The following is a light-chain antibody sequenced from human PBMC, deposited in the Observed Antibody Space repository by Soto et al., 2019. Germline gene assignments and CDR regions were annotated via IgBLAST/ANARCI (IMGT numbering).Light chain of an antibody. CDR1: QSISSW. Sequence: DIQMTQSPSTLSATAGDRVTITCRASQSISSWLAWYQQKPGKAPKLLIYKAYTLKSGVQSRFSGSGSGTEFTLTIRSLQPDDFATYYCKHYNSYSEAFGQGTKVDNK. V-gene: IGKV1-5*03. CDR3: KHYNSYSEA. CDR2: KAY. J-gene: IGKJ1*01.